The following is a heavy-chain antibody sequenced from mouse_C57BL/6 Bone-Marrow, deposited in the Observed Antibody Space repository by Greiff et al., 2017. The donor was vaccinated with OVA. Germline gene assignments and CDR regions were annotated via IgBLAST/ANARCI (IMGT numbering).Heavy chain of an antibody. CDR1: GYAFSSSW. CDR3: ARSYYYGSRRFAY. Sequence: VKLMESGPELVKPGASVKISCKASGYAFSSSWMNWVKQRPGKGLEWIGRIYPGDGDTNYNGKFKGQATLTADKSSSPAYMQLSSLTSEDSAVYFCARSYYYGSRRFAYWGQGTLVTVSA. V-gene: IGHV1-82*01. D-gene: IGHD1-1*01. J-gene: IGHJ3*01. CDR2: IYPGDGDT.